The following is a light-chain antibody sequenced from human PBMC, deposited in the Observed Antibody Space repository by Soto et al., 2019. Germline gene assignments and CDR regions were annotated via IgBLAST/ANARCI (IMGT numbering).Light chain of an antibody. CDR1: QTLSSS. V-gene: IGKV3-15*01. CDR3: QQYKNWPPIT. Sequence: EIVLTQSPGTLSLSPGERATLSCRTSQTLSSSFLAWYQQTPGQAPRLLIYGASTRATGVPARFSGSGSGTEFTLTISSLQSEDFAVYYCQQYKNWPPITFGQGTRLEIK. J-gene: IGKJ5*01. CDR2: GAS.